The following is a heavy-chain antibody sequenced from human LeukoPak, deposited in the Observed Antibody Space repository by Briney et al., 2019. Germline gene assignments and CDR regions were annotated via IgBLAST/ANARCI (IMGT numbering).Heavy chain of an antibody. J-gene: IGHJ4*02. CDR1: GGTFSSYA. Sequence: SVKVSCKASGGTFSSYAISWVRQAPGQGLEWMGGIIPIFGTANYAQKFQGRVTITADESTSTAYMELSSLRSEDTAVYYCARDRDNYGGNGRYFDYWGQGTLVTVSS. CDR2: IIPIFGTA. V-gene: IGHV1-69*13. D-gene: IGHD4-23*01. CDR3: ARDRDNYGGNGRYFDY.